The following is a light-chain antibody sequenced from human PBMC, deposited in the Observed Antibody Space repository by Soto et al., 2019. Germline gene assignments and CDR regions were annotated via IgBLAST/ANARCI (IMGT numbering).Light chain of an antibody. CDR3: QTWGTGIPWV. V-gene: IGLV4-69*01. J-gene: IGLJ3*02. Sequence: QSVLTQSPSASASLGASVKLTCTLSSGHSSYAIAWHQQQPEKGPRYLMKLNSDGSHSKGDGIPDRFSGSSSEAERYLTISSLQSEDEADYYCQTWGTGIPWVFGGGTKLTVL. CDR1: SGHSSYA. CDR2: LNSDGSH.